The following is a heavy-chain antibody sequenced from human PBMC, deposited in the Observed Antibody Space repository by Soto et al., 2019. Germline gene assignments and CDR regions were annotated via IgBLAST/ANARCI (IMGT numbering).Heavy chain of an antibody. CDR1: GFTFSSYS. CDR3: ARDGMVRGVTAFDY. CDR2: ISSSSSTI. J-gene: IGHJ4*02. D-gene: IGHD3-10*01. V-gene: IGHV3-48*02. Sequence: EVQLVESGGGLVQPGGSLRLSCAASGFTFSSYSMNWVRQAPGKGLEWVSYISSSSSTIYYADSVKGRFTISRDNAKNSLYLQMNCLIDEDTAVYYCARDGMVRGVTAFDYWGQGTMVTVSS.